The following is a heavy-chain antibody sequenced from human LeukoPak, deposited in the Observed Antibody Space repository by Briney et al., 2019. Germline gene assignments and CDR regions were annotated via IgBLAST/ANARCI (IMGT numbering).Heavy chain of an antibody. Sequence: ASVKVSCKVSGYTLTELSMHWVRQAPGKGLEWMGGFDPEDGETIYAQKFQGRVTMTEDTSTDTAYMELSSLRSEDTAVYYCASFPFNVLRYFDCSRLFFDIWGQGTMVTVSS. J-gene: IGHJ3*02. CDR2: FDPEDGET. CDR3: ASFPFNVLRYFDCSRLFFDI. CDR1: GYTLTELS. D-gene: IGHD3-9*01. V-gene: IGHV1-24*01.